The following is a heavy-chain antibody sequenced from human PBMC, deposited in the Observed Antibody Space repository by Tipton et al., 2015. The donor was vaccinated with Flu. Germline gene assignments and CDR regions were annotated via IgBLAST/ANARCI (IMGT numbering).Heavy chain of an antibody. D-gene: IGHD4-11*01. CDR3: ARRDFSNYVSDPKNWFDR. Sequence: TLSLTCAVSGDSIRNDYFWAWIRQPPGKGLEWIATIHRSGDTKYKPSLKSRVTISVDTSKDQFYLEMRSVTAADMAVYYCARRDFSNYVSDPKNWFDRWGQGTLGTGSS. J-gene: IGHJ5*02. CDR2: IHRSGDT. V-gene: IGHV4-38-2*01. CDR1: GDSIRNDYF.